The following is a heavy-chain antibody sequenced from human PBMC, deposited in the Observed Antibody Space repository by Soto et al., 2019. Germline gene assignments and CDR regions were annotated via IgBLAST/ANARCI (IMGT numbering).Heavy chain of an antibody. CDR2: ISAYNGNT. D-gene: IGHD6-13*01. CDR1: GYAFTSYG. CDR3: ARDAAAGLNDY. J-gene: IGHJ4*02. V-gene: IGHV1-18*01. Sequence: ASVKVSCKASGYAFTSYGISWVRQAPGQGLEWMGWISAYNGNTKYVQKFQGRVTMTTDTSTSTAYMELRSLRSDDTAVYYCARDAAAGLNDYWGQGTLVTVSS.